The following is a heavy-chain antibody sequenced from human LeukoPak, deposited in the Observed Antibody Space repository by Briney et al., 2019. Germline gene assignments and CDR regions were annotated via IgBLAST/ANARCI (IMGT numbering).Heavy chain of an antibody. Sequence: SETLSLTCTVSGGSISSYYWSWIRQPPGKGLEWIGYIYYSGSTNYNPSLKSRVTISVDTSKNQFSLKLSSVTAADTAVYYCARLQSDQDSSGYYYEYYFDYWGQGTLVTVSS. CDR2: IYYSGST. CDR1: GGSISSYY. CDR3: ARLQSDQDSSGYYYEYYFDY. D-gene: IGHD3-22*01. J-gene: IGHJ4*02. V-gene: IGHV4-59*08.